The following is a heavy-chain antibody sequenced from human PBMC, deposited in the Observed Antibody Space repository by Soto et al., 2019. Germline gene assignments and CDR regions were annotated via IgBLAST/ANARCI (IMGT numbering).Heavy chain of an antibody. V-gene: IGHV3-30*18. J-gene: IGHJ6*02. CDR3: AKDGDYYYYYGMDV. CDR2: ISYDGSNK. D-gene: IGHD2-21*02. CDR1: GFTFSSYG. Sequence: QVQLVESGGGVAQPGRSLRLSCAASGFTFSSYGMHWVRQAPGKGLEWVAVISYDGSNKYYADSVKGRFTISRDNSKNTLYLQMISLRAEDTAVYYCAKDGDYYYYYGMDVWGQGTTVTVSS.